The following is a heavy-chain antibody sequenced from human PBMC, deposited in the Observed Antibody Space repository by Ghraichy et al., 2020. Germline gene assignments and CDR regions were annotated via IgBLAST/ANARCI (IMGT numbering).Heavy chain of an antibody. J-gene: IGHJ4*02. Sequence: GGSLRLSCAASGFTFSSYGMHWVRQAPGKGLEWVSVISYDGSNKYYADSVKGRFTISRDNSKNTLYLQMNSLRADDTAVYYCAKNRKTTIFGVVGVQDYLGQGTLVTGSS. CDR1: GFTFSSYG. D-gene: IGHD3-3*01. CDR3: AKNRKTTIFGVVGVQDY. V-gene: IGHV3-30*18. CDR2: ISYDGSNK.